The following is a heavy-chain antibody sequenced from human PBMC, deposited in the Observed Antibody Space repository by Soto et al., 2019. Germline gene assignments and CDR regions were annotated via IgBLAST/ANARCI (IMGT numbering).Heavy chain of an antibody. V-gene: IGHV1-8*01. CDR3: ARDFTTRDGFNP. CDR2: MNPNSGNT. D-gene: IGHD3-3*01. J-gene: IGHJ5*02. Sequence: GAAVKVSCKASGYTFTSYDINWVRQATGQGLEWRGWMNPNSGNTGYAQKFQGRVTMTRNTSISTAYMELSSLRSEDTAVYYCARDFTTRDGFNPWGQGPLVTVSS. CDR1: GYTFTSYD.